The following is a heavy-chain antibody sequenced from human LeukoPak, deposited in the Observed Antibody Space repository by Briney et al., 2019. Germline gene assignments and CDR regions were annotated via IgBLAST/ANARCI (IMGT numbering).Heavy chain of an antibody. Sequence: GGSLRLSCEAFGFTFSSYSMNWVRQAPGKGLEWVSGISGSGESTYYADSVKGRFTISRDNSKNTLYLQMNSLRAEDTAVYYCAKSGGSSGIYYFDYWGQGTLVTVSS. CDR3: AKSGGSSGIYYFDY. J-gene: IGHJ4*02. CDR1: GFTFSSYS. CDR2: ISGSGEST. V-gene: IGHV3-23*01. D-gene: IGHD3-22*01.